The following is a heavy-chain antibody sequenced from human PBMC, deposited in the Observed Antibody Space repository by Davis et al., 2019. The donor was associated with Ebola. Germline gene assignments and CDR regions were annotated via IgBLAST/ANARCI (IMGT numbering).Heavy chain of an antibody. CDR3: TRAGGILDNDYFDY. V-gene: IGHV3-7*01. D-gene: IGHD3/OR15-3a*01. CDR1: GFTFSESW. CDR2: MLHDGSEK. J-gene: IGHJ4*02. Sequence: GESLKISCAASGFTFSESWMAWVRQAPGKGLEWLANMLHDGSEKYSAGPVKGRFTVSRDTSRDTHYLQINSLRVEDTAVYYCTRAGGILDNDYFDYWGQGTQVTVAS.